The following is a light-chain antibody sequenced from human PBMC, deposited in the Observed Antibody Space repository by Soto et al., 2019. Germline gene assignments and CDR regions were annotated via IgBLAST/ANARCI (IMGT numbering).Light chain of an antibody. CDR2: GAS. CDR1: QSVRSSY. V-gene: IGKV3-20*01. Sequence: EIVLTQSPGTLSLPPGERATLSCRASQSVRSSYLAWYQQKFGQAPRLLIYGASSRATGIPDRFSGSGSGTDFTLTIIRLEPEDFAVYYCQQYGNSSWTFGQGTKVDIK. J-gene: IGKJ1*01. CDR3: QQYGNSSWT.